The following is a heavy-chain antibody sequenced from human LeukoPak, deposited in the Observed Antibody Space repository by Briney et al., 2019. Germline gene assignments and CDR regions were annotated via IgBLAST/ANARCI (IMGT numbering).Heavy chain of an antibody. J-gene: IGHJ4*02. D-gene: IGHD2-15*01. V-gene: IGHV4-31*03. Sequence: SETLSLTCTVSGGSISSGSYYWSWIRQHPGKGLEWIGYIYYSGSTYYNPSLKSRVTISVDTSKNQFSLKLSSVTAADTAVYYCARDRILYCSGGSCYPSYFDYWGQGTLVTVSS. CDR3: ARDRILYCSGGSCYPSYFDY. CDR1: GGSISSGSYY. CDR2: IYYSGST.